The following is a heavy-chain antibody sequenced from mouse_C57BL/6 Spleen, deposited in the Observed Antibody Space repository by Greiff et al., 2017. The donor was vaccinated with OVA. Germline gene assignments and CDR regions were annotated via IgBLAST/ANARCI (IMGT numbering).Heavy chain of an antibody. CDR2: INPGSGGT. D-gene: IGHD3-2*02. CDR1: GYAFTNYL. J-gene: IGHJ2*01. Sequence: QVQLKQSGAELVRPGTSVKVSCKASGYAFTNYLIEWVKQRPGQGLEWIGVINPGSGGTNYNEKFKGKATLTADKSSSTAYMQLSSLTSEDSAVYFCARKGDSSGYSYWGQGTTLTVSS. V-gene: IGHV1-54*01. CDR3: ARKGDSSGYSY.